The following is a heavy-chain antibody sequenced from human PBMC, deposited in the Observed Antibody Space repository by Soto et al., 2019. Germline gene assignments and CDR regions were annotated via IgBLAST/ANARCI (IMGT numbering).Heavy chain of an antibody. CDR1: GYTFDSYY. D-gene: IGHD2-21*02. CDR2: INPDGGGT. V-gene: IGHV1-46*02. Sequence: QVQLVQSGAEVKKPGASVKVSCKASGYTFDSYYIHWVRQAPGQRLEWMGLINPDGGGTSYAQKLRGRVTMTRDTSTSTVYMELSSLRSEDTAMYYCARDPYCGGDCYHFDFWGQGTLVTVSS. CDR3: ARDPYCGGDCYHFDF. J-gene: IGHJ4*02.